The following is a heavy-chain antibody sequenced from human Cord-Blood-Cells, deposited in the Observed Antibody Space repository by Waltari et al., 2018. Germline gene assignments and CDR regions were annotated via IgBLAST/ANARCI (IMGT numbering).Heavy chain of an antibody. CDR1: GGSFSGYY. V-gene: IGHV4-34*01. CDR2: INHSGST. CDR3: ARGIQSYGSGSYYNY. J-gene: IGHJ4*02. D-gene: IGHD3-10*01. Sequence: QVQLQQWGAGLLKPSETLSLTCAVYGGSFSGYYWSWIRQPPGKGLEWSGEINHSGSTNYNPSLNGRVTISVDPSKNQFSLKLSSVTAADTAVYYCARGIQSYGSGSYYNYWGQGTLFTVP.